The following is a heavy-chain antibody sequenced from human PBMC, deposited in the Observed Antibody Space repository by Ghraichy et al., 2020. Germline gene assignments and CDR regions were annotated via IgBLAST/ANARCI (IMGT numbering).Heavy chain of an antibody. V-gene: IGHV3-23*01. J-gene: IGHJ6*02. D-gene: IGHD3-22*01. CDR2: ISGTGGST. CDR3: AKVTVPGSSGYYQTWYYYGMDV. Sequence: GGSLRLSCAASGFTFSSYAMSWVRQAPGKGLEWVSAISGTGGSTYYADSVKGRFTISRDNSKNTLYLQMNSLRAEDTAVYYCAKVTVPGSSGYYQTWYYYGMDVWGQGTTVTVSS. CDR1: GFTFSSYA.